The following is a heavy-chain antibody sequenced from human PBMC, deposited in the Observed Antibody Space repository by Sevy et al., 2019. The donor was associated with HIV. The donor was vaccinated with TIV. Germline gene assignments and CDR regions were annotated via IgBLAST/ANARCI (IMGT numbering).Heavy chain of an antibody. V-gene: IGHV4-59*12. CDR3: ARNYGLDGYYDFWSGYYFSWFDP. Sequence: SETLSLTCTVSGGSISSYYWSWIRQPPGKGLEWIGYIYYSGSTNYNPSLKSRVTISVDTSKNQFSLKLSSVTAADTAVYYCARNYGLDGYYDFWSGYYFSWFDPWGQGTLVTVSS. D-gene: IGHD3-3*01. J-gene: IGHJ5*02. CDR1: GGSISSYY. CDR2: IYYSGST.